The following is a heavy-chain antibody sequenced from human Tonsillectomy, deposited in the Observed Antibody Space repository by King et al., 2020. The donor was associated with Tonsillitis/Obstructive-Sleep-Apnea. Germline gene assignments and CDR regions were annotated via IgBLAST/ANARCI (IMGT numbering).Heavy chain of an antibody. CDR1: GGSISSSSYY. D-gene: IGHD1-1*01. V-gene: IGHV4-39*01. CDR3: ARHGTGNHPSGYNWFDP. Sequence: QLQESGPGLVKPSETLSLTCTVSGGSISSSSYYWAWIRQPPGKGLEWVGSIYYSGSTYYNPSLNSRVTISVDTSKNQISLKLRSVTAADTAVYYCARHGTGNHPSGYNWFDPGGQGTLVTVSS. CDR2: IYYSGST. J-gene: IGHJ5*02.